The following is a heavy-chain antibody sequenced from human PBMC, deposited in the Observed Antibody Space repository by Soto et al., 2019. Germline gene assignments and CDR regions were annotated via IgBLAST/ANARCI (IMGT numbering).Heavy chain of an antibody. V-gene: IGHV3-23*01. CDR1: GFTFSSYA. Sequence: PGGSLRLSCAASGFTFSSYAMNWVRQAPGKGPEWVSVISGSGGSTYYADAVKGRFTISRDNSKNTLYLQMNSLRAEDTAVYYCANINGNANYCYNDMDVWGKETTVTVAS. CDR3: ANINGNANYCYNDMDV. J-gene: IGHJ6*04. CDR2: ISGSGGST. D-gene: IGHD1-20*01.